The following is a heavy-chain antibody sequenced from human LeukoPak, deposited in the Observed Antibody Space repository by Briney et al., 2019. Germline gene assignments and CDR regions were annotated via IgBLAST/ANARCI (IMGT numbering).Heavy chain of an antibody. CDR1: GFTFTSYW. CDR3: ARETEYCGGDCYLTDY. Sequence: GGSLRLSCAASGFTFTSYWMSWVRQAPGRGLEWVSSISRDSRHIHYVDSVKGRFTISRDNAKNSLYLQMNSLSVEDTALYYCARETEYCGGDCYLTDYWGQGTLVTVSS. J-gene: IGHJ4*02. V-gene: IGHV3-21*01. CDR2: ISRDSRHI. D-gene: IGHD2-21*01.